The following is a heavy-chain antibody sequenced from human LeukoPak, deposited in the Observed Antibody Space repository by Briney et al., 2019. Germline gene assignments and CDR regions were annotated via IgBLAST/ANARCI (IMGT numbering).Heavy chain of an antibody. V-gene: IGHV1-2*02. CDR1: GYTFTGYY. CDR3: ARDDPGGSYLRYGY. D-gene: IGHD1-26*01. Sequence: GASVKVSCKASGYTFTGYYMHWVRQAPGQGLEWMGWINPNSGGTNYAQKFQGRVTMIRDTSISTAYMELSRLRSDDTAVYYCARDDPGGSYLRYGYWGQGTLVTVSS. CDR2: INPNSGGT. J-gene: IGHJ4*02.